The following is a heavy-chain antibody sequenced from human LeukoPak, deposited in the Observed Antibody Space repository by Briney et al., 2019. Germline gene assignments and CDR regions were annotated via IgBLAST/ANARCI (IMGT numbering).Heavy chain of an antibody. J-gene: IGHJ6*03. CDR1: GFTFSSYS. CDR2: ISSSSSYI. D-gene: IGHD2-8*01. CDR3: ARVGFCSNGVCYVAYYMDV. V-gene: IGHV3-21*01. Sequence: GGSLRLSCAASGFTFSSYSMNWVRQAPGKGLEWVSSISSSSSYIYYADSVKGRFTISRDNAKNSLYLQMNSLRAEDTAVYYCARVGFCSNGVCYVAYYMDVWGKGTTVTVSS.